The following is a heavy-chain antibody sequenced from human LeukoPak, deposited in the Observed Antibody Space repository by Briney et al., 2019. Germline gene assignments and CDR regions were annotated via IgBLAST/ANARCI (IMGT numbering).Heavy chain of an antibody. Sequence: SETLSLTCSVSGGSMSSDYWSWIRQSPGKGLEWIGRTFGNGGTNYSPSFQRRATMSVDTSTRRLSLRLNSVTAADTAVYYCARQTAKKWDLPGSFDSWGQGILVTVSS. V-gene: IGHV4-59*08. CDR1: GGSMSSDY. CDR2: TFGNGGT. CDR3: ARQTAKKWDLPGSFDS. D-gene: IGHD1-26*01. J-gene: IGHJ4*02.